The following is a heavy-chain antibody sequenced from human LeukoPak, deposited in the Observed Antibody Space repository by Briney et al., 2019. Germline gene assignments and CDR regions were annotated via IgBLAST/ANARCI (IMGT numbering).Heavy chain of an antibody. CDR3: ARDREYYDFWSGYYYSDY. CDR2: INPSGGST. V-gene: IGHV1-46*03. CDR1: GYTFTSYY. Sequence: GASVKVFCKXSGYTFTSYYMHWVRQAPRQGLEWMGIINPSGGSTSYSQKFQGRVTMTRDTSTSTVYMELSSLRSEDTAVYYCARDREYYDFWSGYYYSDYWGQGTLVTVSS. D-gene: IGHD3-3*01. J-gene: IGHJ4*02.